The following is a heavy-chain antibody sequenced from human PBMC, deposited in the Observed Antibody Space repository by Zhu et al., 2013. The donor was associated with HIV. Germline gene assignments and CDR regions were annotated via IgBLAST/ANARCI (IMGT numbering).Heavy chain of an antibody. V-gene: IGHV1-18*01. D-gene: IGHD3-10*01. J-gene: IGHJ6*03. Sequence: QIHLVQSGGEVKKPGASVKVSCKASGYTFTSYGISWVRQAPGQGLEWMGWISVYNGNTNYAQKLQGRVTMTTDTSTSTAYMEVRSLRSDDTAVYYXARVVPLKXPFRFGSGLFYYYMDVWGKGPRSPSP. CDR3: ARVVPLKXPFRFGSGLFYYYMDV. CDR2: ISVYNGNT. CDR1: GYTFTSYG.